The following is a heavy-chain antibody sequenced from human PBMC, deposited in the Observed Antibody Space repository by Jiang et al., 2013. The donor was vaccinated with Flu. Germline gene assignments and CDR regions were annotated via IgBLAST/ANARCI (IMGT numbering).Heavy chain of an antibody. CDR1: GVTFSNYA. CDR2: IVPVSGRT. Sequence: QLVESGAEVKKPGSSVKVSCKASGVTFSNYAISWVRQAPGQGLEWMGGIVPVSGRTNYGQNFQGRVTFTADRSTSTAYMELRSLKSDDTAEYFCAKDKERATYMANYGMDVWGQGTTVTVSS. J-gene: IGHJ6*02. D-gene: IGHD2-21*01. V-gene: IGHV1-69*06. CDR3: AKDKERATYMANYGMDV.